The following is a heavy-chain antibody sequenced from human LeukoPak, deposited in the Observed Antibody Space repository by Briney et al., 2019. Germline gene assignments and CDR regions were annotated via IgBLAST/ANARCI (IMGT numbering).Heavy chain of an antibody. CDR1: GFTFSSYG. D-gene: IGHD3-22*01. Sequence: PGGSLRLSCAASGFTFSSYGMHWVRQAPGKGLGWVAVIWYDGSNKYYADSVKGRFTISRDNSKNTLYLQMNSLRAEDTAVYYCARDLRSKVVVALGGYGMDVWGQGTTVTVSS. J-gene: IGHJ6*02. V-gene: IGHV3-33*01. CDR2: IWYDGSNK. CDR3: ARDLRSKVVVALGGYGMDV.